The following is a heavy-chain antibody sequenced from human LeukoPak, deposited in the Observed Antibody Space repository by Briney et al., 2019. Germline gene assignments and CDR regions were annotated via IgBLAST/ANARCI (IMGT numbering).Heavy chain of an antibody. CDR2: ISGSGGST. J-gene: IGHJ4*02. Sequence: GGSLRLSCAASGFTFSSYAMSWVRQAPGKGLEWVSAISGSGGSTYYADSVKGRFTISRDNSKNTLYLQMNSLRAEDTAVYYCAKTLREDHYDSSGYYYFDYWGQGTLVTVSS. V-gene: IGHV3-23*01. CDR1: GFTFSSYA. D-gene: IGHD3-22*01. CDR3: AKTLREDHYDSSGYYYFDY.